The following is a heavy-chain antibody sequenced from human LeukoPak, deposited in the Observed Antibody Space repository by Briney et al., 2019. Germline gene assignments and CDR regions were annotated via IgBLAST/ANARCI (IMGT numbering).Heavy chain of an antibody. CDR1: GFTFSTYN. V-gene: IGHV3-21*01. J-gene: IGHJ4*02. CDR3: ASVRSGDSRDFDY. CDR2: IISTSDI. Sequence: GGSLRLSCAASGFTFSTYNMNWVRQAPGKGLEWVSSIISTSDIYYAGSVKGRFTISRDNAKNSLYLQMNSLRDEDTAVYYCASVRSGDSRDFDYWGQGTLVTVSS. D-gene: IGHD4-17*01.